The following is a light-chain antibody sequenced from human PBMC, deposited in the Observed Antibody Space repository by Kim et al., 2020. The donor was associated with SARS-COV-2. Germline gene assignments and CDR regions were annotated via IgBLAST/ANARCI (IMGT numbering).Light chain of an antibody. V-gene: IGLV3-19*01. Sequence: SSELTQDPAVSVALGQTVRITCQGDSLRSYYASWYQQKPGQAPVLVIYGKNNRPSGIPDRFSGSSSGNTASLTITWAQAEDEADYYCNSLDSSGKHLVFG. CDR1: SLRSYY. J-gene: IGLJ2*01. CDR2: GKN. CDR3: NSLDSSGKHLV.